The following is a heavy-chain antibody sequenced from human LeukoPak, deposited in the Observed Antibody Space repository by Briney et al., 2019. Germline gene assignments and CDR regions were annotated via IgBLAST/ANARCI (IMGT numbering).Heavy chain of an antibody. CDR2: IYYSGST. CDR3: ARVRHPPSPTLYSSSWKKYNWFDP. Sequence: PSETLSLTCTVSGGSISSYYWSWIRRPPGKGLEWIGYIYYSGSTNYNPSLKSRVTISVDTSKNQFSLKLSSVTAADTAVHYCARVRHPPSPTLYSSSWKKYNWFDPWGQGTLVTVSS. V-gene: IGHV4-59*12. D-gene: IGHD6-13*01. J-gene: IGHJ5*02. CDR1: GGSISSYY.